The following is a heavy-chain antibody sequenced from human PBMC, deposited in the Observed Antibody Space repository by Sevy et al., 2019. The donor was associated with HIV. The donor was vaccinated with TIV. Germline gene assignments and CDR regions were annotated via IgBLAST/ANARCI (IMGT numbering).Heavy chain of an antibody. Sequence: ASVKVSCKVYGHTLNLLGIHWVRQAPGKGLEWMGSFDPEDGETFQAQKFQGRVTMTDDTSTDTAYMELSSLRAEDTAVYYCAATKDYYENSGSPFDYWGQGTLVTVSS. J-gene: IGHJ4*02. D-gene: IGHD3-22*01. CDR1: GHTLNLLG. V-gene: IGHV1-24*01. CDR3: AATKDYYENSGSPFDY. CDR2: FDPEDGET.